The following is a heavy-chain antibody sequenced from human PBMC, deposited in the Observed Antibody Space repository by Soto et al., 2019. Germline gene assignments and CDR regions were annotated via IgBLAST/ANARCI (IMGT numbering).Heavy chain of an antibody. J-gene: IGHJ4*02. CDR2: IWYDGSNK. CDR1: GFTFSSYG. CDR3: ARDPLYCSGGSCYFTLSYYFDY. Sequence: QVQLVESGGGVVQPGRSLRLSCAASGFTFSSYGMHWVRQAPGKGLEWVAVIWYDGSNKYYADSVKGRFTISRDNSKNTLYLKMNSLRAEDTAVYYCARDPLYCSGGSCYFTLSYYFDYWGQGTLVTVSS. D-gene: IGHD2-15*01. V-gene: IGHV3-33*01.